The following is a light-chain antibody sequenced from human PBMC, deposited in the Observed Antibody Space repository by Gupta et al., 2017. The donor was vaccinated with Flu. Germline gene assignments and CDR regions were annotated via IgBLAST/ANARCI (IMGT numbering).Light chain of an antibody. Sequence: QSVLTQPTSVSAAPGQKVTISCSGSSSNIGDFYVSWYQQLPGTAPKLLIYENNKRPSGIPDRFSGSRSETSATLVITGLLTGDEAEYYCGTWDSRLSGWVFGGGTTLTVL. V-gene: IGLV1-51*02. CDR3: GTWDSRLSGWV. J-gene: IGLJ3*02. CDR1: SSNIGDFY. CDR2: ENN.